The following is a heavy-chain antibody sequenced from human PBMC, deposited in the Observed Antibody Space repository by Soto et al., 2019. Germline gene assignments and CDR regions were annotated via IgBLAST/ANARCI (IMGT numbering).Heavy chain of an antibody. CDR2: INPNSGGT. V-gene: IGHV1-2*02. CDR1: GYTFTGYY. J-gene: IGHJ5*02. D-gene: IGHD2-15*01. Sequence: QVQLVQSGAEVKKPGASVKVSCKASGYTFTGYYMHWVRQAPGQGLEWMGWINPNSGGTNYAQKFQGRVTMTRDTSISKAYMELSRLRSDDTAVYYCARVRRYCSGGSCVWFDPWGQGTLVTVSS. CDR3: ARVRRYCSGGSCVWFDP.